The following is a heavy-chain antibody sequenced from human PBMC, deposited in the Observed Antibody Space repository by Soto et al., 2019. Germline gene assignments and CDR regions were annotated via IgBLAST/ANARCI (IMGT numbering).Heavy chain of an antibody. D-gene: IGHD5-18*01. CDR3: AKHPISYGRRGGAFDI. J-gene: IGHJ3*02. Sequence: EVQLLESGGGLVQPGGSLRLSCAASGFTFSSYAMSWVRQAPGKGLEWVSAISGSGGSTYYADSVKGRFTISRDNSKNTLYLQMNSVRAEDTAVYYCAKHPISYGRRGGAFDIWGQGTMVTVSS. CDR2: ISGSGGST. V-gene: IGHV3-23*01. CDR1: GFTFSSYA.